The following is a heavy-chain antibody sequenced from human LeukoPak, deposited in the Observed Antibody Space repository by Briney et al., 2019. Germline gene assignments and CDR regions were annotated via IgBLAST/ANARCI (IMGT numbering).Heavy chain of an antibody. V-gene: IGHV4-61*05. CDR1: GGSISSSSYY. CDR2: IYTSGST. Sequence: KSSETLSLTCTVSGGSISSSSYYWGWIRQPPGKGLEWIGRIYTSGSTNYNPSLKSRVTMSVDTSKNQFSLKLSSVTAADTAVYYCARQWLVRSRGAFDIWGQGTMVTVSS. D-gene: IGHD6-19*01. J-gene: IGHJ3*02. CDR3: ARQWLVRSRGAFDI.